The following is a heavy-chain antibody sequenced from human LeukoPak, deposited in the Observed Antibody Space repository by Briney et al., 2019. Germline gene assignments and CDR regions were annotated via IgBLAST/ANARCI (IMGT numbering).Heavy chain of an antibody. CDR1: GFTFSSYG. V-gene: IGHV3-33*06. Sequence: PGRSLRLSCAASGFTFSSYGMHWVRQAPGKGLEWVAVIWYDGSNKYYADSVKGRFTISRDNSKNTLYLQMNSLRAEDTAVYYCAKDGGGYYYIDYWGQGTLVTVSS. CDR2: IWYDGSNK. J-gene: IGHJ4*02. CDR3: AKDGGGYYYIDY. D-gene: IGHD3-22*01.